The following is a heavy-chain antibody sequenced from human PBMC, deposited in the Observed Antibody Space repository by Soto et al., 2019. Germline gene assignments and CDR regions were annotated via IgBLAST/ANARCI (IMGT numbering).Heavy chain of an antibody. CDR1: GYSFTGYY. J-gene: IGHJ5*02. CDR2: IIPHSGET. D-gene: IGHD2-8*01. V-gene: IGHV1-2*02. Sequence: ASVKVSCKASGYSFTGYYMHWVRQAPGQGLEWMGWIIPHSGETNYAQKFQARVTLTRDTSISTAYMQLSGLTSDDTAVYYCATGSSCSNGVRYNLGWFGPWGQGTLVTVSS. CDR3: ATGSSCSNGVRYNLGWFGP.